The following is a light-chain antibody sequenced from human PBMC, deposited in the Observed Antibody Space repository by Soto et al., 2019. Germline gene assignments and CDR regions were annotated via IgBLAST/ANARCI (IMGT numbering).Light chain of an antibody. CDR1: PSVTNF. CDR2: GAF. Sequence: EVVLTQSPATLSLSPGERLTLSCSASPSVTNFLAWYHQKPGQAPRLLIYGAFNRATGIPARFSGSGSGTDFTLTISSLEPEDSAVYYCQQRNVWPPVTFGQGTRLEIK. CDR3: QQRNVWPPVT. J-gene: IGKJ5*01. V-gene: IGKV3-11*01.